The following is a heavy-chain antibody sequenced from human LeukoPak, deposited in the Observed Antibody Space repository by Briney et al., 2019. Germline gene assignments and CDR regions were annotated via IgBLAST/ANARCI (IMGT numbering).Heavy chain of an antibody. D-gene: IGHD4-23*01. CDR1: GFTFSNYW. J-gene: IGHJ4*02. V-gene: IGHV3-7*05. CDR2: IKPDGSEK. Sequence: GGSLRLSCAASGFTFSNYWMTWVRQAPGKGLEWVANIKPDGSEKYYVDSVKGRFTISRDNAKKSLYLQMNSLRAEDPAVYYCANYGGPFDSWGQGTLVTVSS. CDR3: ANYGGPFDS.